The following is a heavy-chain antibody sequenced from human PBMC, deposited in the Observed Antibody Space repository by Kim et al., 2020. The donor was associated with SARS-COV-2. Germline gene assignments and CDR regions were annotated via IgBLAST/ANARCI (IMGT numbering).Heavy chain of an antibody. CDR3: ARDGIDSSGYYGYYFDY. CDR1: GFNFSSYG. J-gene: IGHJ4*02. CDR2: IWYDGSNK. D-gene: IGHD3-22*01. V-gene: IGHV3-33*01. Sequence: GGSLRLSCAAYGFNFSSYGMHWVRQATGKGLEWVAVIWYDGSNKYYADPVKGRFTISRDKSKNTLYLQMNSLRAEDTAVYYCARDGIDSSGYYGYYFDYWGKGTLVTVSS.